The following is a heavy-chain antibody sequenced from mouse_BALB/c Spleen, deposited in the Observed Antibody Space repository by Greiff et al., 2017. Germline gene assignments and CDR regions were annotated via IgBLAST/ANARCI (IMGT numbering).Heavy chain of an antibody. J-gene: IGHJ1*01. V-gene: IGHV14-3*02. CDR3: ARELVVSDV. D-gene: IGHD1-1*01. CDR2: IDPANGNT. CDR1: GFNIKDTY. Sequence: EVKLMESGAELVKPGASVKLSCTASGFNIKDTYMHWVKQRPEQGLEWIGRIDPANGNTKYDPKFQGKATITADTSSNTAYLQLSSLTSEDTAVYYCARELVVSDVWGAGTTVTVSS.